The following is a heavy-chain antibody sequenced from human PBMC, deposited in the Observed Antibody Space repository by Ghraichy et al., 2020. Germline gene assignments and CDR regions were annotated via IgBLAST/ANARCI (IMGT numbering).Heavy chain of an antibody. CDR2: INHSGST. CDR3: ARARYDFWSGYHHVNSYYYYGMDV. CDR1: GGSFSGYY. V-gene: IGHV4-34*01. D-gene: IGHD3-3*01. J-gene: IGHJ6*02. Sequence: SQTLSLTCAVYGGSFSGYYWSWIRQPPGKGLEWIGEINHSGSTNYNPSLKSRVTISVDTSKNQFSLKLSSVTAADTAVYYCARARYDFWSGYHHVNSYYYYGMDVWGQGTTVTVSS.